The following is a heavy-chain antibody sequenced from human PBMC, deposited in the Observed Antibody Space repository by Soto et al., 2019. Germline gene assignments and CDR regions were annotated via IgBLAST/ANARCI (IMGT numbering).Heavy chain of an antibody. CDR2: INTGNGDT. V-gene: IGHV1-3*04. D-gene: IGHD7-27*01. J-gene: IGHJ4*02. Sequence: QVQLVQSGPEVKQPGASVRISCQASGYSFTHFEMHWVRQAPGQRLEWMGWINTGNGDTKYSQKFQVRVTFTRDTSASTAYLDLDGLTSDDTSFYFCARGLTRLDYWGQGTLVTVSS. CDR3: ARGLTRLDY. CDR1: GYSFTHFE.